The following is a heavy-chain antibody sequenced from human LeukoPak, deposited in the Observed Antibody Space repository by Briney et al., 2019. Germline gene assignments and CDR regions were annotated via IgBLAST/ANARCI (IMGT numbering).Heavy chain of an antibody. CDR1: GGTFSSYA. CDR2: IIPIFGTA. CDR3: ARDLMGVWNAFDI. Sequence: ASVKVSCKASGGTFSSYAISWVRQAPGQGLEWMGGIIPIFGTANYAQKFQGRVTITTDESTSTAYMELSSLRSEDTAVYYCARDLMGVWNAFDIWGQGTMVTVSS. J-gene: IGHJ3*02. V-gene: IGHV1-69*05. D-gene: IGHD2-8*01.